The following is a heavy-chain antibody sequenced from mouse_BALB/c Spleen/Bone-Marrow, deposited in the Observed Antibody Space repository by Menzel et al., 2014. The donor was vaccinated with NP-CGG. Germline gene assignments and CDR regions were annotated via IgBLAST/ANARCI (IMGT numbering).Heavy chain of an antibody. J-gene: IGHJ4*01. V-gene: IGHV5-15*02. CDR3: VRRGNGIYAMDY. CDR2: ISSLASSI. CDR1: GFTLXEYG. Sequence: EVKLMESGGGLVQPGGSRKLSCAASGFTLXEYGMAWVRQAPGKGPEWVAFISSLASSIYYADSVTGRFTLSRENAKNTLYLEMTSLRSEDTAMYFCVRRGNGIYAMDYWGRGTSVTVSS.